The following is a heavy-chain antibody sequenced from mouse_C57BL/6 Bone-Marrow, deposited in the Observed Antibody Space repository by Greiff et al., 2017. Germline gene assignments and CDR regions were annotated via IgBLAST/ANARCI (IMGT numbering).Heavy chain of an antibody. D-gene: IGHD1-1*01. CDR2: ISSGGDYI. Sequence: EVHLVESGEGLVKPGGSLKLSCAASGFTFSSYAMSWVRPTPEKRLEWVAYISSGGDYIYYADTVKGRFTISRDNARNTLYLQMSSLKSEDTAMYYCTRDPAVVGMDDWGQGTSVTVSS. CDR1: GFTFSSYA. V-gene: IGHV5-9-1*02. CDR3: TRDPAVVGMDD. J-gene: IGHJ4*01.